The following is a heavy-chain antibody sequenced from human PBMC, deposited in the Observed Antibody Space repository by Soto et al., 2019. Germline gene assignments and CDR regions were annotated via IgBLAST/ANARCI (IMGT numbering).Heavy chain of an antibody. CDR2: IYYSGST. D-gene: IGHD3-10*01. J-gene: IGHJ6*02. CDR3: ARERTGVRGAGGGMDV. Sequence: QVQLQESGPGLVKPSETLSLTCTASGGSISSYYWSWIRQPPGKGLEWIGYIYYSGSTNYNPSLKRRVTVSVDTSKTQSALRLSAVTAADTAVYYCARERTGVRGAGGGMDVWGQGTTVTVSS. V-gene: IGHV4-59*01. CDR1: GGSISSYY.